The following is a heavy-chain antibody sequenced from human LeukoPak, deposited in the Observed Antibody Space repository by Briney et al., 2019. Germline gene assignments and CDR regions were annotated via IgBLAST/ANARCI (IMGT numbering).Heavy chain of an antibody. CDR2: SRNKANGYTT. V-gene: IGHV3-72*01. CDR3: ARVRFNYGYAFDY. CDR1: GFTFSDHY. J-gene: IGHJ4*02. D-gene: IGHD5-18*01. Sequence: PGGSLRLSCAASGFTFSDHYMDWVRQAPGKGLEWVGRSRNKANGYTTEYAASVKGRFTTSRDDSKNSVYLQMNSLKAEDTAVYYCARVRFNYGYAFDYWGQGTLVTVSS.